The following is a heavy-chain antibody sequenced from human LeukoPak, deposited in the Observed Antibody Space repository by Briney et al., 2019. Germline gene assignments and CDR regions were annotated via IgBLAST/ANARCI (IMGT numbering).Heavy chain of an antibody. D-gene: IGHD3-3*01. CDR2: IYYSGST. Sequence: SQTLSLTCTVSGGPISSGGYYWSWIRQLPGKGLEWIGYIYYSGSTYYNPSLKSRVTISVDTSKNQFSLKLSSVTAADTAVYYCARTIRFLEWSDWFDPWGQGTLVTVSS. CDR3: ARTIRFLEWSDWFDP. J-gene: IGHJ5*02. V-gene: IGHV4-31*02. CDR1: GGPISSGGYY.